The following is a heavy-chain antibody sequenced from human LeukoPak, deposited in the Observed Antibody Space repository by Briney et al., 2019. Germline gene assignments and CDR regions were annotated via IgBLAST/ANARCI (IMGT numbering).Heavy chain of an antibody. J-gene: IGHJ4*02. Sequence: ASVTVSYKASGYTFTIYGIGWVRQAPGQGREGMGWITTYNGTPNYAQQLQGRVTMTPDTSTSTAYMELRSLRSDDPAVYYCARGAASSTRRHPFDYWGQGTLVTVSS. CDR1: GYTFTIYG. V-gene: IGHV1-18*01. CDR2: ITTYNGTP. D-gene: IGHD2-2*01. CDR3: ARGAASSTRRHPFDY.